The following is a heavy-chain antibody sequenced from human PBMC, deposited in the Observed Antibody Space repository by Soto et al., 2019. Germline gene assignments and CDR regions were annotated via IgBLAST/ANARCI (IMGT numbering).Heavy chain of an antibody. CDR3: ARHRWLGGLFDY. V-gene: IGHV4-59*01. CDR2: NYYSGST. D-gene: IGHD6-19*01. J-gene: IGHJ4*02. CDR1: GGSISSYY. Sequence: QVPLQESGPGLVKPSETLSLTCTVSGGSISSYYWSLIRQPPGKGLEWIGYNYYSGSTNYNPSLKSRVTISVDTSKNQFSLKLSSVTAADTAVYYCARHRWLGGLFDYWGQGTLVTVSS.